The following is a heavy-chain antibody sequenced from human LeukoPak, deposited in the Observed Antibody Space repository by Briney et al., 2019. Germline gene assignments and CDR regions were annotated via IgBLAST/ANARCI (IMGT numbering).Heavy chain of an antibody. Sequence: GGSLRLSCVASGFTFTNYWMFWVRQSPGKGLEWVANIKQDESEKYYVDSVKGRFTISRDNAKNSLYLQMNSLRAEDTAVYYCARVQWELRGVGSYFDYWGQGTLVTVSS. J-gene: IGHJ4*02. CDR1: GFTFTNYW. V-gene: IGHV3-7*01. CDR2: IKQDESEK. CDR3: ARVQWELRGVGSYFDY. D-gene: IGHD1-26*01.